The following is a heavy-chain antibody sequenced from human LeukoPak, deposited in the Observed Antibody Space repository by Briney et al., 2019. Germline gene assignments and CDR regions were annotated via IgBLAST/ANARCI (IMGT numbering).Heavy chain of an antibody. V-gene: IGHV1-46*01. J-gene: IGHJ6*02. CDR2: INPSGGST. CDR3: ARLGYCSGGSCYGGDYGMDV. CDR1: GYTFTSYY. Sequence: ASVKVSCKASGYTFTSYYMHWVRQAPGQGLEWVGIINPSGGSTSYAQKFQGRVTMTRDTSTSTVYMELSSLRSEDTAVYYCARLGYCSGGSCYGGDYGMDVWGQGTTVTVSS. D-gene: IGHD2-15*01.